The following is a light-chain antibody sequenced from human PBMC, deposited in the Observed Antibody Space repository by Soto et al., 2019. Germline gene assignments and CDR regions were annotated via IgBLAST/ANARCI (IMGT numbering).Light chain of an antibody. J-gene: IGKJ4*01. CDR3: QQANSFPLT. CDR2: QAS. CDR1: QSISVW. V-gene: IGKV1-5*03. Sequence: DIQMTQSPSTLSASVGDRVTITCRASQSISVWLAWYQQKPGKAPNLLIYQASRLESGVPSRFSGSGSGTDFTLTISSLQPEDFATYYCQQANSFPLTFGGGTKVDIK.